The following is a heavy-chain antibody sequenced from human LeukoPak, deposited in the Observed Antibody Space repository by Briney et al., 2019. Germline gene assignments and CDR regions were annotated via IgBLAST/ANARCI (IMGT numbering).Heavy chain of an antibody. V-gene: IGHV3-23*01. J-gene: IGHJ4*02. D-gene: IGHD3-10*01. CDR1: GFTFSNYA. CDR3: AKDAMVRGGYYFDY. Sequence: GGSLRLSCAASGFTFSNYAMTWVRQAPGKGLEWVSAISGSGGSKSYVDSVEARFSISRDNSKNTLYLQMNSLRAEDTAVYYCAKDAMVRGGYYFDYWGQGTLVTVSS. CDR2: ISGSGGSK.